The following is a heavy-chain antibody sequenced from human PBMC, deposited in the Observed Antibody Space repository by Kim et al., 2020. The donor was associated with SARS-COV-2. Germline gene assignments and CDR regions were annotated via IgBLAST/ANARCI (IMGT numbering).Heavy chain of an antibody. CDR1: GFTFSSYA. CDR2: ISSNGGST. V-gene: IGHV3-64D*09. D-gene: IGHD5-18*01. J-gene: IGHJ4*02. Sequence: GGSLRLSCSASGFTFSSYAMHWVRQAPGKGLEYVSAISSNGGSTYYADSVKGRFTISRDNSKNTLYLQMSSLRAEDTAVYYCVKGTPWIQLWFYYLEDYWGQGTLVTVSS. CDR3: VKGTPWIQLWFYYLEDY.